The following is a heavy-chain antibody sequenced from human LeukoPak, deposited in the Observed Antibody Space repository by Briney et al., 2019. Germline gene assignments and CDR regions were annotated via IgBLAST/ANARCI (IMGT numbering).Heavy chain of an antibody. CDR3: ARDAAVSGRPLSLDY. CDR1: GGTFSSYA. D-gene: IGHD6-19*01. J-gene: IGHJ4*02. V-gene: IGHV1-69*13. CDR2: IIPIFGTA. Sequence: SVKVSCKASGGTFSSYAISWVRQAPGQGLEWMGGIIPIFGTANYAQKFQGRVTITADESTSPAYMELSSLRSEDTAVYYCARDAAVSGRPLSLDYWGQGTLVTVSS.